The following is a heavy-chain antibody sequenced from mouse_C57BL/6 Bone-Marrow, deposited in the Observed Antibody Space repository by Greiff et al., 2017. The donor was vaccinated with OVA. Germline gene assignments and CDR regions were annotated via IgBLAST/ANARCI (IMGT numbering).Heavy chain of an antibody. J-gene: IGHJ3*01. D-gene: IGHD1-1*01. V-gene: IGHV1-52*01. Sequence: QVQLQQSGAELVRPGSSVKLSCKASGYTFTSSWMHWVKQRPIQGLEWIGNIDPSDSETHYNQKFKDKATLTVDKSSSTAYMQLSSLTSEDSAVYYCARGDYYGSSPFAYWGQGTLVTVSA. CDR2: IDPSDSET. CDR1: GYTFTSSW. CDR3: ARGDYYGSSPFAY.